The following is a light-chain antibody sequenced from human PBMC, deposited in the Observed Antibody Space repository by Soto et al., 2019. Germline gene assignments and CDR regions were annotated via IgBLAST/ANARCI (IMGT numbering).Light chain of an antibody. CDR1: QTISNS. CDR3: KHTYRTPYT. Sequence: DIQMTQSPSSLSASVEDRVTITCRESQTISNSLNWYQKRPGRAPKLLIYATSTLQSGVPSRFSGSRSGTDFTRTIRRLQPEDSSTYSCKHTYRTPYTFGQGTRLDIK. CDR2: ATS. V-gene: IGKV1-39*01. J-gene: IGKJ2*01.